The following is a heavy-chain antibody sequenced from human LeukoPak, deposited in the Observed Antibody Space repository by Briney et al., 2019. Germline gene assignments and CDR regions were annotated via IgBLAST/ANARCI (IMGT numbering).Heavy chain of an antibody. D-gene: IGHD3-22*01. CDR3: ARDLYDSSGYYLTLGY. CDR2: IYSGGST. Sequence: GGSLRLSCAASGFTVSSNYMSWVRQAPGKGLEWVSVIYSGGSTYYADSVKGRFTISRDNSKNTLYLQMNSLRAEDTAVYYCARDLYDSSGYYLTLGYWGQGTLVTVSS. CDR1: GFTVSSNY. V-gene: IGHV3-53*01. J-gene: IGHJ4*02.